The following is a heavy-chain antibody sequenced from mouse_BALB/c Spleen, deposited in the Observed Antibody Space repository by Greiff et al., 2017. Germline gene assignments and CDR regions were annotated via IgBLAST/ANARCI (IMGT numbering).Heavy chain of an antibody. CDR2: ISDGGSYT. CDR3: ARDQVRRRGYAMDY. J-gene: IGHJ4*01. Sequence: EVQLQESGGGLVKPGGSLKLSCAASGFTFSDYYMYWVRQTPEKRLEWVATISDGGSYTYYPDSVKGRSTISRDNAKNNLYLQMSSLKSEDTAMYYCARDQVRRRGYAMDYWGQGTSVTVSS. CDR1: GFTFSDYY. D-gene: IGHD2-14*01. V-gene: IGHV5-4*02.